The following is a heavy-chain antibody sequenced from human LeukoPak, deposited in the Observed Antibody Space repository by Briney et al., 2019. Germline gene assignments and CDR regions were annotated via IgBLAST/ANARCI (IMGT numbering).Heavy chain of an antibody. Sequence: GESLKISCKGSGYSFTSYWIGWVRQMPGKGLEWMGIIYPGDSDTRYSPSFQGQVTISADKSISTAYLQWSSLKASDTAMYYCARRFGSSSWYRLYFDYWGQGTLVTVSS. D-gene: IGHD6-13*01. CDR1: GYSFTSYW. CDR2: IYPGDSDT. V-gene: IGHV5-51*01. J-gene: IGHJ4*02. CDR3: ARRFGSSSWYRLYFDY.